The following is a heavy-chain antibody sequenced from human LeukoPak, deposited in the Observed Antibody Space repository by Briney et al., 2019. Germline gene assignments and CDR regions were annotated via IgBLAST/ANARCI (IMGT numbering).Heavy chain of an antibody. V-gene: IGHV4-39*07. CDR2: IYYSGST. J-gene: IGHJ4*02. CDR3: ARDEMATTFYYFDY. Sequence: PSETLSLTCTVSGGSISSSSYYWGWIRQPPGKGLEWIGSIYYSGSTYYNPSLKSRVTISVDTSKNQFSLKLSSVTAADTAVYYCARDEMATTFYYFDYWGQGTLVTVSS. CDR1: GGSISSSSYY. D-gene: IGHD5-24*01.